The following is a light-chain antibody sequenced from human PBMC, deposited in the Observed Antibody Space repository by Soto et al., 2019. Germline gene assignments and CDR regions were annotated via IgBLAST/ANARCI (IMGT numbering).Light chain of an antibody. V-gene: IGLV2-14*01. CDR2: EVT. J-gene: IGLJ1*01. Sequence: QSALTQPASVSGSPGQSITISCTGTSSDVGGYNYVSWYQQHPGKAPKLMIYEVTNRPSGVSNRFSGSKSGNTASLTISGLQAEDEADYYCSSYTSLSTRVFGTGTKLTVL. CDR1: SSDVGGYNY. CDR3: SSYTSLSTRV.